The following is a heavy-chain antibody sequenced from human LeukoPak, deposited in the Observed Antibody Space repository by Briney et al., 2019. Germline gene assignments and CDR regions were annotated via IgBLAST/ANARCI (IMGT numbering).Heavy chain of an antibody. D-gene: IGHD3-3*01. V-gene: IGHV4-61*02. J-gene: IGHJ4*02. Sequence: PSQTLSLTCTVSGGSISSGSYYWSRIRQPAGKGLEWIGRIYTSGSTNYNPSLKSRVTISVDTSKNQFSLKLSSVTAADTAVYYCARGFLEWLWIFDYWGQGTLVTVSS. CDR1: GGSISSGSYY. CDR2: IYTSGST. CDR3: ARGFLEWLWIFDY.